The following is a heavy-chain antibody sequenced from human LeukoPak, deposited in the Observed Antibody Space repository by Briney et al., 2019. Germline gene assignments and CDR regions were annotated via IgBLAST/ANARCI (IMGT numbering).Heavy chain of an antibody. CDR2: ISSSGSAI. V-gene: IGHV3-48*03. Sequence: SGGSLRLSCAASGFTFSSYEMNWVRQAPGKGLEWVSYISSSGSAIYYADSVKGRFTISRDNAKNSLYLQMNSLRAEDTAVYYCARDPVVGAMNFDYWGQGNPGHRLL. CDR1: GFTFSSYE. J-gene: IGHJ4*02. D-gene: IGHD1-26*01. CDR3: ARDPVVGAMNFDY.